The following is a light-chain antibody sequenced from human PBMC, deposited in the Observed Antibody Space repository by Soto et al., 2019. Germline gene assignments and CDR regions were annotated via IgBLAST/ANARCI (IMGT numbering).Light chain of an antibody. CDR1: RSNIGAGYD. V-gene: IGLV1-40*01. J-gene: IGLJ1*01. CDR2: RDT. Sequence: QSVLTQPPSVSGAPGHRVTISCTGSRSNIGAGYDVHWYQQVPATAPKLLIYRDTTRPSGVPDRFSGSKSGTSASLAITGLLAEDEADYYCQSYDSSLSGSIVFGAGTKVTVL. CDR3: QSYDSSLSGSIV.